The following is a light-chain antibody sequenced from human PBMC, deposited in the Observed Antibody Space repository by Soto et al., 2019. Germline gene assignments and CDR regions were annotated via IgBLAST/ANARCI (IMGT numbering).Light chain of an antibody. CDR3: EIWDSNTHTV. CDR2: LEGSGSY. V-gene: IGLV4-60*02. CDR1: SGHSSYI. J-gene: IGLJ3*02. Sequence: QPMLTQSSSASASLGSSVKLTCTLSSGHSSYIIAWHQQQPGKAPRYLMKLEGSGSYNKGSGVPDRFSGSSSGADRYLTISNLQFEDEADYYCEIWDSNTHTVFGGGTKLTVL.